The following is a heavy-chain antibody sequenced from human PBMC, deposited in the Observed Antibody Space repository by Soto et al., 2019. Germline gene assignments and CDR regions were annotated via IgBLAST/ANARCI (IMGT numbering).Heavy chain of an antibody. Sequence: QVQLVQSGAEVKKPGSSMKVSCKTSGGTFSSYAISWVRQAPGQGLEWMGGIIPIFGSANYAQKFHGRVTITADESTSTAYMELSSLRSEDTAVYYCARALNYYDSSASTGDWFDPWGQGTLVTVSS. J-gene: IGHJ5*02. CDR3: ARALNYYDSSASTGDWFDP. D-gene: IGHD3-22*01. CDR1: GGTFSSYA. V-gene: IGHV1-69*01. CDR2: IIPIFGSA.